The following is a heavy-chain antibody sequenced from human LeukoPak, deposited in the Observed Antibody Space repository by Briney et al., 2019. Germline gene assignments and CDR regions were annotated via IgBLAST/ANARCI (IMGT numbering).Heavy chain of an antibody. CDR1: GGSISSYY. Sequence: SETLSLTCTVSGGSISSYYWSWIRQPPGKGLEWIGYIYYSGSTNYNPSLKSRVTISVDTSKNQFPLKLSSVTAADTAVYYCARDSAKLWSGYSYGYGYYGMDVWGQGTTVTVSS. CDR2: IYYSGST. J-gene: IGHJ6*02. CDR3: ARDSAKLWSGYSYGYGYYGMDV. V-gene: IGHV4-59*01. D-gene: IGHD5-18*01.